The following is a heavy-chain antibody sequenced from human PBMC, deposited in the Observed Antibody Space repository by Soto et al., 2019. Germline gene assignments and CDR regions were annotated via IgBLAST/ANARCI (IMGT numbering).Heavy chain of an antibody. V-gene: IGHV3-30-3*01. CDR3: ARGSLRSGWGSYYYYGMDV. D-gene: IGHD6-19*01. CDR1: GFTFSSYA. Sequence: GGSLILSCAASGFTFSSYAMHWVRQAPGKGLEWVAVISYDGSNKYYADSVKGRFTISRDNSKNTLYLQMNSLRAEDTAVYYCARGSLRSGWGSYYYYGMDVWGQGTTVTVSS. J-gene: IGHJ6*02. CDR2: ISYDGSNK.